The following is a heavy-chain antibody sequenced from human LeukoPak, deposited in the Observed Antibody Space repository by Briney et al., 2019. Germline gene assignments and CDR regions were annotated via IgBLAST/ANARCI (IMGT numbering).Heavy chain of an antibody. Sequence: ASVKVSCKASGYTFTGYYMHWVRQAPGQGLEWMGWINSNSGGTNYAQKFQGWVTMTRDTSISTAYMELSRLRSDDTAVYYCARERSRGIAAAGTGMDVWGQGTTVTVSS. D-gene: IGHD6-13*01. CDR3: ARERSRGIAAAGTGMDV. CDR1: GYTFTGYY. J-gene: IGHJ6*02. V-gene: IGHV1-2*04. CDR2: INSNSGGT.